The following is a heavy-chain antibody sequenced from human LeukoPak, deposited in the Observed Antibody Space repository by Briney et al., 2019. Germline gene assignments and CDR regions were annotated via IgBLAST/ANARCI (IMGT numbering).Heavy chain of an antibody. Sequence: PSETLSLTCTVSGVSISSYYWSWIRQPPGKGLEWIGYIYYSGSTNYNPSLKSRVTISVDTSKNQFSLKLSSVTAADTAVYYCARRLYDYVWGSYGPSAFDYWGQGTLVTVSS. J-gene: IGHJ4*02. CDR1: GVSISSYY. V-gene: IGHV4-59*08. D-gene: IGHD3-16*01. CDR3: ARRLYDYVWGSYGPSAFDY. CDR2: IYYSGST.